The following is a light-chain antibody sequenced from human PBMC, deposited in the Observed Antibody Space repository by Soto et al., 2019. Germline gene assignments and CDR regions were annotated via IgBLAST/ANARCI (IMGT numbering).Light chain of an antibody. J-gene: IGKJ4*01. CDR3: QQYNSWPLT. V-gene: IGKV3-15*01. CDR1: QSVLTK. Sequence: PGERATLSCRASQSVLTKLAWYQHKPGQAPRLLVYDASIRATSGPANFSGSGSGTEFTLTIGSLQSEDFAVYYCQQYNSWPLTFGGGTKVDIK. CDR2: DAS.